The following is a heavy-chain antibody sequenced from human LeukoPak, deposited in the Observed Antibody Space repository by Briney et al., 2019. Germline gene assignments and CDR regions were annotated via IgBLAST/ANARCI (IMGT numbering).Heavy chain of an antibody. Sequence: GGSLRLSCAASGFTFSSYWMSWVRQAPGKGLEWVANIKQDGSEKYCVDSVKGRFTISRDNAKNSLYLQMNSLRAEDTAVYYCARDQKGDMITFGGVIVITPDYWGQGTLVTVSS. CDR1: GFTFSSYW. CDR2: IKQDGSEK. D-gene: IGHD3-16*02. V-gene: IGHV3-7*01. CDR3: ARDQKGDMITFGGVIVITPDY. J-gene: IGHJ4*02.